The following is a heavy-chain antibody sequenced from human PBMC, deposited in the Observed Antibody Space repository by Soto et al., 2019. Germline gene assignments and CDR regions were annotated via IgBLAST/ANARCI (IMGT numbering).Heavy chain of an antibody. CDR1: GGSISRGDYY. D-gene: IGHD2-2*01. CDR2: IYYSGST. J-gene: IGHJ6*02. CDR3: ARDIVVVPALRDYYYYYGMDV. Sequence: SETLSLTRTVSGGSISRGDYYWSWIRQPPGKGLEWIGYIYYSGSTYYNPSLKSRVTISVDTSKNQFSLKLSSVTAADTAVYYCARDIVVVPALRDYYYYYGMDVWGQRTTVTVSS. V-gene: IGHV4-30-4*01.